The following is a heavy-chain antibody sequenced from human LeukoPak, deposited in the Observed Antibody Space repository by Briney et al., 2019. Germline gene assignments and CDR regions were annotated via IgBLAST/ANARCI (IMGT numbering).Heavy chain of an antibody. V-gene: IGHV1-46*01. CDR2: INPSGGST. D-gene: IGHD3-22*01. J-gene: IGHJ4*02. Sequence: ASVKVSCKASGYTFTSYYMHWVRQAPGQGLEWMGIINPSGGSTSNAQKFQGRVTMTRDTSTSTVYMELSSLRSEDTAVYYCARTFRGNYYDSSGYYFDYWGQGTLVTVSS. CDR1: GYTFTSYY. CDR3: ARTFRGNYYDSSGYYFDY.